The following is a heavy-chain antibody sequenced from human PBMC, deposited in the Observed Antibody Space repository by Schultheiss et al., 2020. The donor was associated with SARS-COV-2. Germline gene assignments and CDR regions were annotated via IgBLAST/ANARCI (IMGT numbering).Heavy chain of an antibody. CDR1: GFTFSSYW. CDR2: IYSGGST. D-gene: IGHD3-16*01. V-gene: IGHV3-66*01. J-gene: IGHJ4*02. Sequence: GGSLRLSCAASGFTFSSYWMHWVRQAPGKGLVWVSVIYSGGSTYYADSVKGRFTISRDNSKNTLYLQMNSLGAEDTAVYFCAKDAGLGGGALDYWGQGTLVTVSS. CDR3: AKDAGLGGGALDY.